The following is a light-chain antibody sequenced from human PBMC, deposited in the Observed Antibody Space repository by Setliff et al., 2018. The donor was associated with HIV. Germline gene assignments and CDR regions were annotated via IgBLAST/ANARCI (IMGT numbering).Light chain of an antibody. CDR1: SSDVGGYNY. J-gene: IGLJ1*01. CDR2: DVS. Sequence: QSALTQPASVSGSPGQSITISCTGTSSDVGGYNYVSWYQQHPGKAPKFMIYDVSKRPSGVSNRFSGSKSGNTASLTISGPQAEDEADYYCSSYTSSSTYVFGTGTKVNVL. CDR3: SSYTSSSTYV. V-gene: IGLV2-14*01.